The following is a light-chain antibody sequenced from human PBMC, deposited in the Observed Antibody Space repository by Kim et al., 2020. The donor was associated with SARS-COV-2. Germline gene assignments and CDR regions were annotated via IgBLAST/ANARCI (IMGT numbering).Light chain of an antibody. CDR3: SSYSTGSTLVV. V-gene: IGLV2-14*03. J-gene: IGLJ2*01. CDR2: DVN. Sequence: HSITISCAGTSSDIVGSDSVPWYQQHPGRAPNLMVFDVNKRPSWISDRFLGSKSGNTASLTIFGLQADDEADYYCSSYSTGSTLVVFGGGTQLTVL. CDR1: SSDIVGSDS.